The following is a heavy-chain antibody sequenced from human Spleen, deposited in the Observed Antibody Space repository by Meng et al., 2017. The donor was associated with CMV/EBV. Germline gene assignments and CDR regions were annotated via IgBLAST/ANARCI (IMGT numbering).Heavy chain of an antibody. D-gene: IGHD3-10*01. J-gene: IGHJ4*02. CDR1: GYSFTSYW. Sequence: GESLKISCKGSGYSFTSYWIGWVRQKPGKGLEWMGIMYPRDSDIRYRPSLQGQVTISADKSISTAYLQWSSLKASDTAMYYCARGRRVFGELSVSFDYWGQGTLVTVSS. V-gene: IGHV5-51*01. CDR3: ARGRRVFGELSVSFDY. CDR2: MYPRDSDI.